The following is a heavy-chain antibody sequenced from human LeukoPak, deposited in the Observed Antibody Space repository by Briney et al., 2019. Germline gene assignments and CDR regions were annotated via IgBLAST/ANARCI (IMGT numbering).Heavy chain of an antibody. CDR2: IYTSGST. V-gene: IGHV4-61*02. CDR1: GGSISSGSYH. CDR3: ARSPNNYYDSSGYSHYFDY. D-gene: IGHD3-22*01. Sequence: SETLSLTCTVSGGSISSGSYHWSWIRQPAGKGLEWIGRIYTSGSTNYNPSLKSRVTISVDTSKNQFSLKLSSVTAADTAVYYCARSPNNYYDSSGYSHYFDYWGQGTLVTVSS. J-gene: IGHJ4*02.